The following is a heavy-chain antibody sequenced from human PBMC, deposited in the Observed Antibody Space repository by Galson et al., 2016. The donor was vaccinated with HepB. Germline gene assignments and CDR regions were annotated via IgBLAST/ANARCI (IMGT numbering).Heavy chain of an antibody. CDR2: IYSYGRST. V-gene: IGHV3-74*01. CDR1: GFNFSRYW. D-gene: IGHD1-26*01. Sequence: SLRLSCAASGFNFSRYWMHWVRQVPGKGLVWVSRIYSYGRSTSYADSVKGRFTISRDNAKNTLYLQMNRLRAEDTAVYYWARGSYQRGGQGALVTVSS. J-gene: IGHJ4*02. CDR3: ARGSYQR.